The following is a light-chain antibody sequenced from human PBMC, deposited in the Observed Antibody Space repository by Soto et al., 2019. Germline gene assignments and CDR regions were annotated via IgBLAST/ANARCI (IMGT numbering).Light chain of an antibody. V-gene: IGKV1-5*01. CDR1: QSISSW. CDR3: QQYDSYSLRWM. Sequence: DIQMTQSPSTLSASVGDRVTITCRASQSISSWLAWYQQKPGKAPKLLIYDASSLESGVPSRFSGSGSGTEFTLTISSLQPDDFATYYCQQYDSYSLRWMFGQGTKVEI. J-gene: IGKJ1*01. CDR2: DAS.